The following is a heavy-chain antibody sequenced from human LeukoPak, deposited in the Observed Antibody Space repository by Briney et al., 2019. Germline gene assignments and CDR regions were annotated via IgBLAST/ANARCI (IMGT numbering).Heavy chain of an antibody. J-gene: IGHJ4*02. D-gene: IGHD2-2*02. CDR2: ISAYNGNT. CDR3: ARGLSNCSSASCYMI. V-gene: IGHV1-18*01. CDR1: GYTFTSYG. Sequence: ASVKVSCKASGYTFTSYGISWVRQAPGQGLEWMGWISAYNGNTNYAQKLQGRVTMTTDTSTSTAYMELRSLRSDDTAVYYCARGLSNCSSASCYMIWGQGTLVTVSS.